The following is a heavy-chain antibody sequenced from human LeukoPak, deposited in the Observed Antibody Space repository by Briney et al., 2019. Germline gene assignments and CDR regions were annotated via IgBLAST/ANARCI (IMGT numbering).Heavy chain of an antibody. CDR1: GFTFSSYG. CDR3: ANIPLTMDRYYMDV. D-gene: IGHD3-10*01. V-gene: IGHV3-23*01. Sequence: GALRLSCAASGFTFSSYGMSWVRQAPGKGLEWVSAISGSGGSTYYADSVKGRFTISRDNSKNTLYLQMNSLRAEDTAVYYCANIPLTMDRYYMDVWGKGTTVTISS. J-gene: IGHJ6*03. CDR2: ISGSGGST.